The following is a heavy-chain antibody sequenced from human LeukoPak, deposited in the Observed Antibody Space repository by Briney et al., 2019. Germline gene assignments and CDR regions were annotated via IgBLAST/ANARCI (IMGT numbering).Heavy chain of an antibody. CDR1: GGSISSYY. V-gene: IGHV4-59*08. Sequence: SETLSLTCTVSGGSISSYYWSWIRQPPGKGLEWIGYIYCSGSTNYNPSLKSRVTISVDTSKNQFSLKLSSVTAADTAVYYCARRQEAAAGLYYYYYGMDVWGQGTTVTVSS. CDR2: IYCSGST. J-gene: IGHJ6*02. D-gene: IGHD6-13*01. CDR3: ARRQEAAAGLYYYYYGMDV.